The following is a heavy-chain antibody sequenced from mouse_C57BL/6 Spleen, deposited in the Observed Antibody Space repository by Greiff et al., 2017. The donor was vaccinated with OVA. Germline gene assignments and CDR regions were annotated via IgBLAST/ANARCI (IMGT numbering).Heavy chain of an antibody. D-gene: IGHD1-1*01. Sequence: QVHVKQSGAELARPGASVKLSCKASGYTFTSYGISWVKQRTGQGLEWIGEIYPRSGNTYYNEKFKGKATLTADKSSSTAYMELRSLTSEDSAVYFCAIITTTPFDYWGQGTTLTVSS. CDR2: IYPRSGNT. CDR1: GYTFTSYG. J-gene: IGHJ2*01. CDR3: AIITTTPFDY. V-gene: IGHV1-81*01.